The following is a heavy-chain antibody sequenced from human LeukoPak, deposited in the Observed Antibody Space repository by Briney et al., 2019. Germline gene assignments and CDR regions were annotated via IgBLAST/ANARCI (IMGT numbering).Heavy chain of an antibody. CDR1: GYTFTTYG. V-gene: IGHV1-18*01. CDR2: ISGCDGNT. CDR3: ARTVTTSSYYFDY. Sequence: ASLKVSCKASGYTFTTYGVSWVRQAPGQGLEWMGWISGCDGNTNYAQKLRGRVTMTTDTSTSTAYMDLRSLRSDDTALYYCARTVTTSSYYFDYWGQGTLVTVSS. J-gene: IGHJ4*02. D-gene: IGHD4-17*01.